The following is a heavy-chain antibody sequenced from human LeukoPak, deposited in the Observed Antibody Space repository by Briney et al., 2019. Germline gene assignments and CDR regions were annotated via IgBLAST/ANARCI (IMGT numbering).Heavy chain of an antibody. CDR3: ARDGQSGYSSGWYVLGFDY. Sequence: ASVKVSCKASGYTFTGYYMHWVRQAPGQGLEWMGWINPNSGGTNYAQRFQGWVTMTRDTSISTAYMELSRLRSDDTAVYYCARDGQSGYSSGWYVLGFDYWGQGTLVIVSS. CDR2: INPNSGGT. D-gene: IGHD6-19*01. CDR1: GYTFTGYY. J-gene: IGHJ4*02. V-gene: IGHV1-2*04.